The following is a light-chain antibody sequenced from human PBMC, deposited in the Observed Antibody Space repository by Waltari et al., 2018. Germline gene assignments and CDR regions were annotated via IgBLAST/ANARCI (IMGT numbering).Light chain of an antibody. CDR1: SSDVGNYNL. Sequence: QSGLAQPASASGSPGQSITITCTGTSSDVGNYNLVSWYQQRPGKAPRLLIYAVTKRAPGTSVRFSASKSGNTASLSISGLQAQEDEADYYCCSYVGLGTYVFGTGTKVTV. J-gene: IGLJ1*01. CDR2: AVT. V-gene: IGLV2-23*02. CDR3: CSYVGLGTYV.